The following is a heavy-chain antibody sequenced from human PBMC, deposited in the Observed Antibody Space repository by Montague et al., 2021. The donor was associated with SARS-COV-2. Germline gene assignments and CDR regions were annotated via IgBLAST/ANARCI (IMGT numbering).Heavy chain of an antibody. J-gene: IGHJ4*02. CDR1: GFNFRHYV. Sequence: SLRLSCAASGFNFRHYVMGWVRQPPGKGLERISVISGGGDSTDYADTVMGRYTISRDNSKDTMYLQMNSLRAEDTAIYYCARDDGGDTLTSLYVWGQGTLVSVSS. V-gene: IGHV3-23*01. CDR3: ARDDGGDTLTSLYV. CDR2: ISGGGDST. D-gene: IGHD3-16*01.